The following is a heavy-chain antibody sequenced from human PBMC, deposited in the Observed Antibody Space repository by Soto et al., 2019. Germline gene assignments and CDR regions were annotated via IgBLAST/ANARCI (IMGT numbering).Heavy chain of an antibody. V-gene: IGHV3-48*03. Sequence: EVQLVESGGGLVQSGGSLRLSCAASGFTFSSYEMNWVRQAPGKGLEWVSYISNSDSPIYYADSVKGRFTISRDNAKNSLYLQMNSLRAEDTAVYYCARDQGGDGGYAYWGQGTLVTVSS. J-gene: IGHJ4*02. D-gene: IGHD5-12*01. CDR1: GFTFSSYE. CDR2: ISNSDSPI. CDR3: ARDQGGDGGYAY.